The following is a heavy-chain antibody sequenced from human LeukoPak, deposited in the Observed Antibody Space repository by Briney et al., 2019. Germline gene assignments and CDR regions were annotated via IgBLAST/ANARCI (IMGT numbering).Heavy chain of an antibody. Sequence: PGRSLRLSCAASGFTFSSYAMHWVRQAPGKGLEWVAVISYDGSNKYYADSVKGRFTISRDNSKNTLYLQMNSLRSEDTAVYYCAREKTSTLDYWGQGTLVTVSS. J-gene: IGHJ4*02. D-gene: IGHD3-3*02. CDR2: ISYDGSNK. V-gene: IGHV3-30*04. CDR1: GFTFSSYA. CDR3: AREKTSTLDY.